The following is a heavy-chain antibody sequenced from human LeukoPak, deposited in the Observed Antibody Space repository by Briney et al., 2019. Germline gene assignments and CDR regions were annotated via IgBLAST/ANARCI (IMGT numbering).Heavy chain of an antibody. CDR2: INHCGST. J-gene: IGHJ4*02. D-gene: IGHD3-16*02. CDR1: GGSFSCYY. CDR3: ARGHYDYVWGSYRPRRNVDY. V-gene: IGHV4-34*01. Sequence: SDTVSLTCAVYGGSFSCYYWICTRHPPGKAGEGIGDINHCGSTNYNPSLKSRVTISVDTSKNEFSLKLRSVTAADTAVYYCARGHYDYVWGSYRPRRNVDYWGQGTLVTVSS.